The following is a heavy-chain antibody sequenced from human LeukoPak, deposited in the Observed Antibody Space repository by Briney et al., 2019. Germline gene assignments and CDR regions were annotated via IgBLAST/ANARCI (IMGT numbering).Heavy chain of an antibody. J-gene: IGHJ4*02. CDR2: VSSNGGST. V-gene: IGHV3-64D*06. CDR1: GFTFSDYA. Sequence: GGSLRLSCSASGFTFSDYAMHWVRQAPGKGLEYVASVSSNGGSTYYADSVRVRFTISRDNSKNMMYLQMSSLRAEDTAVYYCVEEGAFLTYFDHWGKGSLVTVSS. D-gene: IGHD3-9*01. CDR3: VEEGAFLTYFDH.